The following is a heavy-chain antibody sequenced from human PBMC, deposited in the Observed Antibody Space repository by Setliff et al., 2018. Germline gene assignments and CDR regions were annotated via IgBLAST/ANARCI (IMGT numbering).Heavy chain of an antibody. D-gene: IGHD3-10*01. J-gene: IGHJ4*02. Sequence: NPSETLSLTCTVSGGGSINNYYWSWVRQSPGKGLEWIGFVHFGGDTNYNPSLKSRVTMSADTSNNQFSLNLRFVTAADTAVYFCARQPSSGAYYNPRPYYVDYWGQGTLVTVSS. V-gene: IGHV4-59*08. CDR2: VHFGGDT. CDR3: ARQPSSGAYYNPRPYYVDY. CDR1: GGGSINNYY.